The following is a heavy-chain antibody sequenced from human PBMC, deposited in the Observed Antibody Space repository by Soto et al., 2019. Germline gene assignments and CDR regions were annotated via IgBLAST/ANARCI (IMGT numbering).Heavy chain of an antibody. J-gene: IGHJ4*02. CDR2: IWNDGSNE. D-gene: IGHD3-22*01. CDR1: GFTFSSYG. V-gene: IGHV3-33*01. CDR3: ARDQNDSGGYSDS. Sequence: GGSLRLSCEASGFTFSSYGMHWVRQAPGKGLEWVAIIWNDGSNEYYADSVKGRFTISRDNSKNTLYLQVSNLRAEDTAVYFCARDQNDSGGYSDSWGQGTLVSVSS.